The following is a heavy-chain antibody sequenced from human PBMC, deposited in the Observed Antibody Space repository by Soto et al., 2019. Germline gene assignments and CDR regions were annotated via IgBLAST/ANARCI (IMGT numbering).Heavy chain of an antibody. J-gene: IGHJ5*02. V-gene: IGHV1-69*01. CDR2: IIPLFGTT. CDR1: GGTFSTYG. Sequence: QVQLVQSGAEVKKPGSSVKVSCKSSGGTFSTYGFFWVRQAPGQGLEWMGGIIPLFGTTNYAQKFQDRVTITTDESTSTVYLDLPSLNSEDTAVYYCAIGGVRVFYAPLRIEPWGQGTLVTVPS. D-gene: IGHD3-10*01. CDR3: AIGGVRVFYAPLRIEP.